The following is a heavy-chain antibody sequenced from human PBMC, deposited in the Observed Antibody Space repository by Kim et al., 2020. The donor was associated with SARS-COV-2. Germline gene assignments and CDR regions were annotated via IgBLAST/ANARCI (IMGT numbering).Heavy chain of an antibody. D-gene: IGHD6-13*01. Sequence: SETLSLTCAVYGGSFSGYYWSWIRQPPGKGLEWIGEINHSVSTNYNPSLKSRVTISVDTSKNQFSLKLSSVTAADTAVYYCARGGGIAAAALAGAFDIWGQGTMVTVSS. J-gene: IGHJ3*02. CDR2: INHSVST. V-gene: IGHV4-34*01. CDR1: GGSFSGYY. CDR3: ARGGGIAAAALAGAFDI.